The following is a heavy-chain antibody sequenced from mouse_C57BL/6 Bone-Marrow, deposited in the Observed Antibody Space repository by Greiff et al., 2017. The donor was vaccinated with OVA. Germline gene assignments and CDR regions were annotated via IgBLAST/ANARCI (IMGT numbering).Heavy chain of an antibody. CDR2: ISSGSSTI. CDR3: ARLYDIVTNYYAMDY. J-gene: IGHJ4*01. CDR1: GFTFSDYG. V-gene: IGHV5-17*01. D-gene: IGHD2-5*01. Sequence: EVKLMESGGGLVKPGGSLKLSCAASGFTFSDYGMHWVRQAPEKGLEWVAYISSGSSTIYYADTVKGRFTISRDNAKNTLFLQMTSLRSEDTAMYYCARLYDIVTNYYAMDYWGQGTSVTVSS.